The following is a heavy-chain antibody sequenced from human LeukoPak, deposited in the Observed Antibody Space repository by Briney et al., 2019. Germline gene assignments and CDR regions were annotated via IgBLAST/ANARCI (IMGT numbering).Heavy chain of an antibody. CDR2: IFPHDSDI. CDR1: GYSFMDYW. Sequence: GESLKISCKGSGYSFMDYWIGWVRQMPGKGPEWMGIIFPHDSDIKYNPSFQGQVTISVDKSISTAYLQWSSLKASDTAMYYCARQFMVATVISDYWGQGTLVTVSS. CDR3: ARQFMVATVISDY. J-gene: IGHJ4*02. D-gene: IGHD5-12*01. V-gene: IGHV5-51*01.